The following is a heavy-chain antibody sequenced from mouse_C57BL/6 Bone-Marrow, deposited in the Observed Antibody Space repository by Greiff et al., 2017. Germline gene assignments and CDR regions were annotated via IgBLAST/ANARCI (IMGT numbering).Heavy chain of an antibody. D-gene: IGHD1-1*01. J-gene: IGHJ1*03. V-gene: IGHV1-69*01. Sequence: VQLQQPGAELVMPGASVKLSCKASGYTFTSYWMHWVKQRPGQGLEWIGEIDPSDSYTNYNQKFKGKSTLTVDKSSSTAYMQLSSLTSEDSAVYYCARGYYYGSSSNWYFDVWGTGPTVTVSS. CDR1: GYTFTSYW. CDR2: IDPSDSYT. CDR3: ARGYYYGSSSNWYFDV.